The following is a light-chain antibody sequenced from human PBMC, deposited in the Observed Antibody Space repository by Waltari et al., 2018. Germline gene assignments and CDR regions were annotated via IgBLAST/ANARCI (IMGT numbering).Light chain of an antibody. J-gene: IGKJ1*01. Sequence: EIVLTQSPGTLSLSPGERATLSCRASQSVSSSYLAWYQQKPGQAPRLRIYGASSRATGIPGRFSGSGSGTDFTLTISRLEPEDFAVYYCQQYGSSLWTFGQGTKVEIK. V-gene: IGKV3-20*01. CDR2: GAS. CDR3: QQYGSSLWT. CDR1: QSVSSSY.